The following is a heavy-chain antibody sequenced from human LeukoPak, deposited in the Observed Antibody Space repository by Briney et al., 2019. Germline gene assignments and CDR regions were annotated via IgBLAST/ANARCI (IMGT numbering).Heavy chain of an antibody. Sequence: GGSLRLSCAASGFAFGSYSMNWVRQAPGRGLEWISYISSGSRTIYYADSVEGRFTISRDNGKNSLYLLLNSLRADDTAVYFCVRESITGHRDFDYWGQGTLITVSS. CDR1: GFAFGSYS. V-gene: IGHV3-48*01. D-gene: IGHD1-20*01. J-gene: IGHJ4*02. CDR3: VRESITGHRDFDY. CDR2: ISSGSRTI.